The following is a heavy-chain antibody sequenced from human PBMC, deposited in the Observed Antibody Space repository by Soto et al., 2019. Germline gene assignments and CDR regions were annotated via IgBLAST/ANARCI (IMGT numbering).Heavy chain of an antibody. Sequence: GESLKISCKGSGYSFTSYWIGWVRQMPGKGLEWMGIIYPGDSDTRYSPSLQGQVTISADKSISTAYLQWSSLKASDTAMYYCARFGYCSGGSCYRSGDYYYYGMYVWGQGTTVTVSS. CDR3: ARFGYCSGGSCYRSGDYYYYGMYV. CDR2: IYPGDSDT. V-gene: IGHV5-51*01. D-gene: IGHD2-15*01. J-gene: IGHJ6*02. CDR1: GYSFTSYW.